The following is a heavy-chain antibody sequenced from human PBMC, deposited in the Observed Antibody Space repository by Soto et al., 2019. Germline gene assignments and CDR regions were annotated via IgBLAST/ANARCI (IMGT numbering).Heavy chain of an antibody. Sequence: QVQLVESGGGVVQPGRSLRLSCAASGFTFSGYAVHWVRQAPGKGLEWVAVITYDGSEKYYADSVKGRFTISRDNSKDTLYLQMNSLRPEDTAVYYCASCGDNRDHWGQGTLVTVSS. D-gene: IGHD4-17*01. CDR1: GFTFSGYA. CDR2: ITYDGSEK. CDR3: ASCGDNRDH. J-gene: IGHJ4*02. V-gene: IGHV3-30-3*01.